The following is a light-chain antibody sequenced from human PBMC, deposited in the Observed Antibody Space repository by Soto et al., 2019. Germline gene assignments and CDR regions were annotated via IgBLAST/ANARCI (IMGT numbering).Light chain of an antibody. CDR2: LNSDGSH. CDR1: SGHSSYA. CDR3: QTG. Sequence: QPVLTQSPSASASLGASVKLTCTLSSGHSSYAIAWHQQQPEKGPRYLMKLNSDGSHSKGDGIPDRFSGSSSGAERYLTISSLQSEDEADYYCQTGLGGGTKLTVL. V-gene: IGLV4-69*01. J-gene: IGLJ2*01.